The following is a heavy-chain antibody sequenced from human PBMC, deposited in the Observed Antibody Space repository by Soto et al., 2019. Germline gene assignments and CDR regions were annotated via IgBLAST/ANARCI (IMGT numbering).Heavy chain of an antibody. Sequence: GASVKVSCKASGYTFTSYGISWVRQAPGQGLEWMGWISAYNGNTNYAQKLQGRVTMTTDTSTSTAYMELRSLRSDDTAVYYCARVVGYDSSGYYGGEYFQHWGQGTLVTVSS. D-gene: IGHD3-22*01. CDR3: ARVVGYDSSGYYGGEYFQH. V-gene: IGHV1-18*01. CDR2: ISAYNGNT. CDR1: GYTFTSYG. J-gene: IGHJ1*01.